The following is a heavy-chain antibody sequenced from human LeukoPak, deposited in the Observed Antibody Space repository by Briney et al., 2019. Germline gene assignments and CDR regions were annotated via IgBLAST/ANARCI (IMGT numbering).Heavy chain of an antibody. Sequence: PSETLSLTCAVYGGSFSGYYWSWIRQPPGKGLEWIGEINHSGSTNYNPSLKSRVTISVDTSKNQFSLKMTSVTAADTALYYCARDFDSWGQGILVTASS. CDR3: ARDFDS. CDR1: GGSFSGYY. CDR2: INHSGST. J-gene: IGHJ4*02. V-gene: IGHV4-34*01.